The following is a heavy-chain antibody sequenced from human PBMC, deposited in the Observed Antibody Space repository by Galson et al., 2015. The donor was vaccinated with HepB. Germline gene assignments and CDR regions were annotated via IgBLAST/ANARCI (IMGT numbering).Heavy chain of an antibody. V-gene: IGHV3-73*01. J-gene: IGHJ4*02. CDR1: GFSFSGSA. Sequence: SLRLSCAASGFSFSGSAMHWVRQASGKGLEWVGRIRSKFNNYATAYAESVRGRFTISRDDSKNTAYLQMNSLKTEDTAVYYCTSPRSGGSLNSGIVDYWGQGTLVTVSS. CDR3: TSPRSGGSLNSGIVDY. CDR2: IRSKFNNYAT. D-gene: IGHD2-15*01.